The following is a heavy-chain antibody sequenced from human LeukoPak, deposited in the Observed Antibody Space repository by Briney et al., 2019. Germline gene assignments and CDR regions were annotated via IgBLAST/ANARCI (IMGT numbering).Heavy chain of an antibody. J-gene: IGHJ4*02. Sequence: PGGSLRLSCAASGFTVSSNYMSWVRQAPGKGLEWVSVIYSGGSTYYADSVKGRFTVSRDDSKSMHFLQMNSLRPEDTALYFCAKRITVSAGYYLDSWGRGTLVTVSS. CDR2: IYSGGST. V-gene: IGHV3-53*01. CDR1: GFTVSSNY. D-gene: IGHD6-19*01. CDR3: AKRITVSAGYYLDS.